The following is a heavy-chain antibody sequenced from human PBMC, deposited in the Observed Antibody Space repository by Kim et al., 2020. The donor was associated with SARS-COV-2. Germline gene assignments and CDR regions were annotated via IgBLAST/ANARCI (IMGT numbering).Heavy chain of an antibody. D-gene: IGHD6-19*01. V-gene: IGHV4-39*07. CDR3: ARDRPYSSVQGWFDP. CDR1: GGSISSSSYY. Sequence: SETLSLTCTVSGGSISSSSYYWGWIRQPPGKGLEWIGSIYYSGSTYYNPSLKSRVTISVDTSKNQFSLKLSSVTAADTAVYYCARDRPYSSVQGWFDPWGQGTLVTVSS. CDR2: IYYSGST. J-gene: IGHJ5*02.